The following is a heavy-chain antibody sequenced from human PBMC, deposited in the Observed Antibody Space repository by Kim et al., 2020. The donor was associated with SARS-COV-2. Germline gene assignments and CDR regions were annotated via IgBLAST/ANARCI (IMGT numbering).Heavy chain of an antibody. Sequence: SVKGRFTISRDTAKNSMYLQMNSLRAEDTALYYCTKSPAPDLYYYYGMDVWGQGTTVTVSS. CDR3: TKSPAPDLYYYYGMDV. V-gene: IGHV3-9*01. D-gene: IGHD2-21*02. J-gene: IGHJ6*02.